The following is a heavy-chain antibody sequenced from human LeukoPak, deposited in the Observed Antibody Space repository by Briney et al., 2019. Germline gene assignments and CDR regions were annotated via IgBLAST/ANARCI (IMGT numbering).Heavy chain of an antibody. D-gene: IGHD3-10*01. CDR3: ARSLGGVLWFGELLD. Sequence: ASVKVSCKASGYTFTGYYMHWVRQAPGQGLEWMGWINPNSGGTNYAQKFQGRVTMTRDTSTSTVYMELSSLRSEDTAVYYCARSLGGVLWFGELLDWGQGTLVIVSS. CDR1: GYTFTGYY. J-gene: IGHJ4*02. V-gene: IGHV1-2*02. CDR2: INPNSGGT.